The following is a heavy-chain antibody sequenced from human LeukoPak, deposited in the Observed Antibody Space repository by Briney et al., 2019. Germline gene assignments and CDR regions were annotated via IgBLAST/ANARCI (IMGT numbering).Heavy chain of an antibody. J-gene: IGHJ4*02. Sequence: GGSLRLSCAASGFTFSTYPMHWVREAPGKGLEWVAVISYDGSNKYYADSVKGRFTISRDNSKNTLYLQMNSLRPEDTAVYYCARSYSSGWYVVEYWGQGTLVTVSS. CDR1: GFTFSTYP. V-gene: IGHV3-30-3*01. D-gene: IGHD6-19*01. CDR3: ARSYSSGWYVVEY. CDR2: ISYDGSNK.